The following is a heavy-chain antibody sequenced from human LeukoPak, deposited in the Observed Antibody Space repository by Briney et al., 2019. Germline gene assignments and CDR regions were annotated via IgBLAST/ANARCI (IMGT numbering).Heavy chain of an antibody. CDR1: GFTLSSYA. CDR2: ISYDGSNK. CDR3: ARERPYTAMVALEY. D-gene: IGHD5-18*01. Sequence: GRSLRLSCAASGFTLSSYAMHWVRQAPGKGLEWVTVISYDGSNKYYADSVKGRFTISRDNSKNTLYLQMNSPRAEDTAVYYCARERPYTAMVALEYWGQGTTVTVSS. J-gene: IGHJ4*02. V-gene: IGHV3-30*04.